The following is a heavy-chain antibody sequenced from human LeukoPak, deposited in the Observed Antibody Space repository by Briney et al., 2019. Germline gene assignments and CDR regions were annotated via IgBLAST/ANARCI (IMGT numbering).Heavy chain of an antibody. Sequence: GGPLRLSCEASGFIFSDYYMSWTRQAAGKGLEWVSYISSSGRTTNYADSVKGRFTISRDNAKRSLYLHLKSLRVEDTAVYYCAREGGGKGAFDIWGQGTVVTVSS. D-gene: IGHD4-23*01. CDR3: AREGGGKGAFDI. V-gene: IGHV3-11*01. CDR1: GFIFSDYY. J-gene: IGHJ3*02. CDR2: ISSSGRTT.